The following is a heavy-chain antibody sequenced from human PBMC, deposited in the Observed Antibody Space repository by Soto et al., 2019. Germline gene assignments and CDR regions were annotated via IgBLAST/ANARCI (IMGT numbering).Heavy chain of an antibody. Sequence: SGTLSLTCTVSGGSISSYYWSWIRQPPGKGLEWIGFIYYSGNTNYNPALKSRVTISVDTSKNQFSLKLSSVPAADTAVYYCAGAGPKNSSSWYYFAYWRQGTLVTVSS. J-gene: IGHJ4*02. V-gene: IGHV4-59*01. CDR2: IYYSGNT. CDR1: GGSISSYY. D-gene: IGHD6-13*01. CDR3: AGAGPKNSSSWYYFAY.